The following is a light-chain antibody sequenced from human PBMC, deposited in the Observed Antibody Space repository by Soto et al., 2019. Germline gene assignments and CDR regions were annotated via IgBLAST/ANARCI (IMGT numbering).Light chain of an antibody. CDR3: SLYTSSSTYV. V-gene: IGLV2-18*01. CDR1: SSDVGSYNR. J-gene: IGLJ1*01. Sequence: QSVLTQPPSVSGSPGQSVTISCTGTSSDVGSYNRVSWYQQPPGTGPKLMIYEVSNRPSGVPDRFSGSKSGNTASLTISGLQAEDEADYYSSLYTSSSTYVFGTGTKVTVL. CDR2: EVS.